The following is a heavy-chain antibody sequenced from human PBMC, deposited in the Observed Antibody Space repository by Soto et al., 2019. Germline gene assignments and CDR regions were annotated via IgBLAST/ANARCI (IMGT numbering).Heavy chain of an antibody. CDR1: GFTFSNYA. D-gene: IGHD6-6*01. Sequence: GGSLRLSCAGSGFTFSNYAMSWVRQAPGKGLEWVSAISSAVNTYYADSVKGRFTISRDNSKNTLSLQMNSLRAEDTAVYYCAKQVRDGTSSPYYFDYWGQGTL. CDR2: ISSAVNT. J-gene: IGHJ4*02. V-gene: IGHV3-23*01. CDR3: AKQVRDGTSSPYYFDY.